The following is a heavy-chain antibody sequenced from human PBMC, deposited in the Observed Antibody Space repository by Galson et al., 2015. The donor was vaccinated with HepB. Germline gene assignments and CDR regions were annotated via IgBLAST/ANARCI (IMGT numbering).Heavy chain of an antibody. CDR2: IIPIFGTA. CDR1: GGTFSSYA. V-gene: IGHV1-69*13. CDR3: ASNGYSYGYNWFDP. Sequence: SVKVSCKASGGTFSSYAISWVRQAPGQGLEWMGGIIPIFGTANYAQKFQGRVTITADESTSTAYMELSSLRSEDTAVYYCASNGYSYGYNWFDPWGQGTLVTVSS. D-gene: IGHD5-18*01. J-gene: IGHJ5*02.